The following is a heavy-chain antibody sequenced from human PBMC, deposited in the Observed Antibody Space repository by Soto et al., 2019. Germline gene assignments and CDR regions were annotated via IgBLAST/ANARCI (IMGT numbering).Heavy chain of an antibody. D-gene: IGHD1-7*01. CDR3: ATRWSDWDYEIDY. CDR2: IKEDGSVK. J-gene: IGHJ4*02. V-gene: IGHV3-7*05. Sequence: EVRLVESGGGLVQPGGSLRLSCAASGFAFNSYFMNWVRQAPGKGLEWVANIKEDGSVKCYVDSVKGRFTISSDGAKNAQYLQMNDLEADDSAVYYCATRWSDWDYEIDYWGQGPLVTVSS. CDR1: GFAFNSYF.